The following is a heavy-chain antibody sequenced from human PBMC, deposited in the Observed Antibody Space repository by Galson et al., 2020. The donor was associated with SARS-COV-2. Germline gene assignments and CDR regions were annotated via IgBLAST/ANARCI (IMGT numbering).Heavy chain of an antibody. D-gene: IGHD3-3*01. J-gene: IGHJ6*03. CDR3: ARAKNDFWSGYYPPSGYYYYMDV. Sequence: GGSLRLSCAASGFTFSSYDMHWVRQATGKGLEWVLAIGTAGDTYYPGSVKGRFTISRENAKNSLYLQMNSLRAGDTAVYYCARAKNDFWSGYYPPSGYYYYMDVWGKGTTVTVSS. CDR1: GFTFSSYD. V-gene: IGHV3-13*01. CDR2: IGTAGDT.